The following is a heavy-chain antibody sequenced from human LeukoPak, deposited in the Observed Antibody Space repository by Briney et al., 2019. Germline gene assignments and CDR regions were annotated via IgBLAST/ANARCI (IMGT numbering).Heavy chain of an antibody. CDR3: ARGVGKDCSSTSCYKMIDY. V-gene: IGHV1-2*02. J-gene: IGHJ4*02. CDR1: GYTFTGYY. Sequence: ASVKVSCKASGYTFTGYYMHWLRQAPGQGLEWMGWINPNSGGTNYAQKFQGRVTMTRDTSISTAYMELSRLRSDDTAVYYCARGVGKDCSSTSCYKMIDYWGQGTLVTVSS. D-gene: IGHD2-2*02. CDR2: INPNSGGT.